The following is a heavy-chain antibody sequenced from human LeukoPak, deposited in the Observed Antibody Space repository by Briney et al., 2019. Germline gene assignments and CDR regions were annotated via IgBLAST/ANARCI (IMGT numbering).Heavy chain of an antibody. CDR1: GDSISRYY. CDR3: ARDYYGSGSYYMGGGFDY. CDR2: IYRSGTT. Sequence: SETLSLTCTVSGDSISRYYWSWIRQPAGKGLEWIGRIYRSGTTNYNPSLKSRVTISLDTSKNQFSLKLSSVTAADTAMYYCARDYYGSGSYYMGGGFDYWGQGTLVTVSS. V-gene: IGHV4-4*07. J-gene: IGHJ4*02. D-gene: IGHD3-10*01.